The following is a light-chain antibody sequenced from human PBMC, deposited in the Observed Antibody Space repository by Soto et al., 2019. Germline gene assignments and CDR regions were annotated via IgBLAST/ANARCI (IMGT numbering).Light chain of an antibody. Sequence: EIVLTQSPGSLSLSPGERATLSCRATQSVSSSLAGYQQKPGQAPRLLIYAASSRATGFPDRFSGSGSGTDFTLTISSLEPEDSAVYYCHQYSSPPRTFGQGTKVEIK. V-gene: IGKV3-20*01. J-gene: IGKJ1*01. CDR3: HQYSSPPRT. CDR2: AAS. CDR1: QSVSSS.